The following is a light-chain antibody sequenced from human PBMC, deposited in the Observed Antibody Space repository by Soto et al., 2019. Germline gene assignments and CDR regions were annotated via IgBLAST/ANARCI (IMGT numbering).Light chain of an antibody. CDR1: QSVTSNY. CDR3: QQRSNWPRIT. CDR2: GAS. V-gene: IGKV3D-20*02. J-gene: IGKJ5*01. Sequence: EIVLTQSPGTLSLSPGERATLSCGASQSVTSNYLAWYQQKPGQAPRLLIFGASTRATGIPDRFSGSGSGTDFTLTISSLEPEDFAVYYCQQRSNWPRITFGQGTRLEIK.